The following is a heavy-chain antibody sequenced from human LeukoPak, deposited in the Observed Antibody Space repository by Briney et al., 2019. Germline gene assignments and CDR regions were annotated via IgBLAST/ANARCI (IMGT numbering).Heavy chain of an antibody. D-gene: IGHD6-13*01. J-gene: IGHJ4*02. CDR3: AKSTSSWERVDY. CDR2: ISGNSGRT. Sequence: GGSLRLSCAASGFTFSSYAMSWVRRAPGKGLEWVSSISGNSGRTYYADSVKGRFSISRDNSNNTLYLQMNSLRAEDAAVYYCAKSTSSWERVDYWCQGTLVTVSS. CDR1: GFTFSSYA. V-gene: IGHV3-23*01.